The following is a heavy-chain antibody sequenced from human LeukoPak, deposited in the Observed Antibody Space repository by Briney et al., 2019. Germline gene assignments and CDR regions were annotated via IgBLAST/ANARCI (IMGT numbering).Heavy chain of an antibody. J-gene: IGHJ3*02. Sequence: GGSLRLSCAASGFSFSTYTMTWFRQAPGEGLEWVSVISGSGGTTFYAEAVKGRFTISRDNSKNTLSLQMNSLRAEDTAVYYCAKKYRVPPRDDAFDIWGQGTMVTVSS. D-gene: IGHD5-18*01. CDR2: ISGSGGTT. CDR3: AKKYRVPPRDDAFDI. CDR1: GFSFSTYT. V-gene: IGHV3-23*01.